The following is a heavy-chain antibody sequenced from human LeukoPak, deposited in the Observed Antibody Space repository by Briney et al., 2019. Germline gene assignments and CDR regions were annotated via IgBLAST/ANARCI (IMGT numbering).Heavy chain of an antibody. J-gene: IGHJ4*02. D-gene: IGHD6-19*01. V-gene: IGHV3-53*01. CDR1: GFTVSSNY. Sequence: GGSLRLSRAASGFTVSSNYMNWVRQAPGKGLERVSIIYSGGNTYYADSVKGRFTISRDNSKNTLYLQMSSLRAEDTAVYYCARTLGGTANFFDYWGQGTLVTVSS. CDR2: IYSGGNT. CDR3: ARTLGGTANFFDY.